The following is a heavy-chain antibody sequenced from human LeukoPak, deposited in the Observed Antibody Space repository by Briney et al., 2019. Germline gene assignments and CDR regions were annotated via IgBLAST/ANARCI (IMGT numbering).Heavy chain of an antibody. Sequence: ASVKVSRKASGYTFTGYYMHWVRQAPGQGLEWMGWINPNSGGTNYAQKFQGRVTMTRDMSTSTVYMELSSLRSEDTAVYYCARDQQWLVLSPFDYWGQGTLVTVSS. J-gene: IGHJ4*02. CDR3: ARDQQWLVLSPFDY. CDR1: GYTFTGYY. CDR2: INPNSGGT. D-gene: IGHD6-19*01. V-gene: IGHV1-2*02.